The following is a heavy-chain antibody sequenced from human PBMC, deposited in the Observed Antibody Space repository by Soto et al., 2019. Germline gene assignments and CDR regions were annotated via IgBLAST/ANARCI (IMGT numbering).Heavy chain of an antibody. D-gene: IGHD3-10*01. CDR3: ARDLLWYYGSGSYGWFDP. V-gene: IGHV1-3*01. CDR2: INAGNGNT. CDR1: GYTFTSYA. Sequence: QVQLVQSGAEVKKPGASVKVSCKASGYTFTSYAMHWVRQAPGQRLEWMGWINAGNGNTKYSQKFQGRVTITRDTSASPAYMELSSRRSEDTAVYYCARDLLWYYGSGSYGWFDPWGQGTLVTVSS. J-gene: IGHJ5*02.